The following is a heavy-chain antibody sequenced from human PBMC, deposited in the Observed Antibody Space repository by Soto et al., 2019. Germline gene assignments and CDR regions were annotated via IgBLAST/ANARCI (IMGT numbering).Heavy chain of an antibody. CDR2: IYHSGTT. Sequence: QVQLQESGPGLVKPSETLSLSCNVSGGSISSDDFFWSWVRQHPARGLEWIGYIYHSGTTYYNPSLQSRITISVDTSKNQFSLKLRYVTAADTAVYFCARAEDHGSGHSGGMDVWGQGTAVTVS. CDR1: GGSISSDDFF. J-gene: IGHJ6*02. V-gene: IGHV4-31*03. CDR3: ARAEDHGSGHSGGMDV. D-gene: IGHD3-10*01.